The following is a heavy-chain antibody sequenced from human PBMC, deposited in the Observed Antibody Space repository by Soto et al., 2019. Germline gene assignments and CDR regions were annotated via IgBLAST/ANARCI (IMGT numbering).Heavy chain of an antibody. Sequence: GGSLRLSCAAFGFSFSVYSMNWVRQAPGKGLEWVSYINGRDGAINYVDSVKGRFTISIDIAKNSLYLQMNSLRDEDTAVYFCARDHLWAFDYWGQGVLVTVSS. V-gene: IGHV3-48*02. J-gene: IGHJ4*02. CDR3: ARDHLWAFDY. CDR2: INGRDGAI. D-gene: IGHD3-3*02. CDR1: GFSFSVYS.